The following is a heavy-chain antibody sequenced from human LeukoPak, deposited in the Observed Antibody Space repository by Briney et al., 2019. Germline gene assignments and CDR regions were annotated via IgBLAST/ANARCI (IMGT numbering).Heavy chain of an antibody. D-gene: IGHD3-10*01. J-gene: IGHJ3*02. CDR3: ARDILPSGSRAFDI. CDR2: ITNSGRST. CDR1: GFTFSSNA. Sequence: GGSLRLSCAASGFTFSSNAMSWVRQAPGKGLEWVSGITNSGRSTYYADSVKGRFTVSRDNSNNTLYLQVNSLRAEDTAVYYCARDILPSGSRAFDIWGQGTMVTVSS. V-gene: IGHV3-23*01.